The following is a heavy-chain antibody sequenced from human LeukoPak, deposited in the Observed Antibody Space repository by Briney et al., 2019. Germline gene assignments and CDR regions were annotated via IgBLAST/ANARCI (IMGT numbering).Heavy chain of an antibody. CDR2: ISAYNGNT. CDR3: ARELGTYYYGSADY. D-gene: IGHD3-10*01. V-gene: IGHV1-18*01. J-gene: IGHJ4*02. Sequence: ASVKVSCKASGYTFTSYGISWVRQAPGQGLEWMGWISAYNGNTNYAQKLQGRVTMTTDTSTSTAYMELRNLRSDDTAVYYCARELGTYYYGSADYWGQGALVTVSS. CDR1: GYTFTSYG.